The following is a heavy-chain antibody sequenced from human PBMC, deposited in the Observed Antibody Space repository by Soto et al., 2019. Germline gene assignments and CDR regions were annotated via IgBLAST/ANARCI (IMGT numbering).Heavy chain of an antibody. CDR2: IYYSGST. J-gene: IGHJ5*02. CDR1: GGSISSYY. D-gene: IGHD1-20*01. Sequence: SETLSLTCTVSGGSISSYYWSWIRQPPGKGLEWIGYIYYSGSTNYNPSLKSRVTISVDTSKNQFSLKLSSVTAADTAVYYCARGGITGRFDPWGQGTLVTVSS. V-gene: IGHV4-59*01. CDR3: ARGGITGRFDP.